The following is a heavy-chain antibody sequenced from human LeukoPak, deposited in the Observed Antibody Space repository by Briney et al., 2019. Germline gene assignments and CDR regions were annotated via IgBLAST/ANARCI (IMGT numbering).Heavy chain of an antibody. J-gene: IGHJ4*02. CDR1: GFTFSSFW. D-gene: IGHD3-3*01. CDR2: IKQDGSEK. Sequence: GGSLRLSCAASGFTFSSFWMSWVRRAPGKGLEWVASIKQDGSEKYYVDSVKGRFTISRDNAKNSVYLQMNSLTAEDTAVYYCAKDLSIFGVVISHDYWGQGTLVTVSS. V-gene: IGHV3-7*03. CDR3: AKDLSIFGVVISHDY.